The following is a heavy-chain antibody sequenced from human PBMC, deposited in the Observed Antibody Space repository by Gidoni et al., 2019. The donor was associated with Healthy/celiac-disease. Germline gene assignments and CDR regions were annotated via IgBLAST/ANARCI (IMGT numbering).Heavy chain of an antibody. J-gene: IGHJ4*02. CDR3: AKGYYYDSSGYALPFDY. CDR2: ISGSGGST. V-gene: IGHV3-23*01. Sequence: EVQLLESGGGLVTPGGSLRLSCAASGFPFSSYAMRWVRQAPGQGLEWVSAISGSGGSTYYADSVKGRFTISRDNSKNTLYLQMNSLRAEDTAVYYCAKGYYYDSSGYALPFDYWGQGTLVTVSS. CDR1: GFPFSSYA. D-gene: IGHD3-22*01.